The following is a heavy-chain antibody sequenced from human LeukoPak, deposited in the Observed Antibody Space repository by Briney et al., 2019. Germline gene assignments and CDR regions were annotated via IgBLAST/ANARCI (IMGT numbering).Heavy chain of an antibody. V-gene: IGHV5-51*01. J-gene: IGHJ6*03. CDR3: ARGGNHDYYYYYMDV. CDR2: IYPDDSDT. Sequence: AESLMISCKGSGYSFTSYWIGWVRPLPGKGLEWLGSIYPDDSDTRYNPSFEGQVTISADKSSSTAYLQWSSLKASDTGRYYCARGGNHDYYYYYMDVWGKGTTITVSS. D-gene: IGHD1-14*01. CDR1: GYSFTSYW.